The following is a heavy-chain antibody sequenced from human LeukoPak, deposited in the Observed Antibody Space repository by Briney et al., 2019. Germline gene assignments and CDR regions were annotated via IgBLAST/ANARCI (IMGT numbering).Heavy chain of an antibody. CDR1: GFSFSNYA. J-gene: IGHJ4*01. D-gene: IGHD3-9*01. V-gene: IGHV3-23*01. CDR3: AKWGDYDVLTGYYDSDY. CDR2: ISGRDDST. Sequence: PGASLRLSCAASGFSFSNYAMSWVRQVPGEGLEWVSAISGRDDSTYYADSVMGRFTISRDTSKNTLYLQMNSLRAEDTAVYYCAKWGDYDVLTGYYDSDYWGHGTLVTVSS.